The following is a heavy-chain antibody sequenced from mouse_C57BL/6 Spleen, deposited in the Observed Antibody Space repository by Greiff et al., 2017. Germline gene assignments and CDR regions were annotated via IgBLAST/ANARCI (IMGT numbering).Heavy chain of an antibody. CDR1: GYTFTSYW. J-gene: IGHJ2*01. CDR2: IYPGSGST. D-gene: IGHD2-2*01. V-gene: IGHV1-55*01. Sequence: VKLQQPGAELVKPGASVKMSCKASGYTFTSYWITWVKQRPGQGLEWIGDIYPGSGSTNYNEKFKSKATLTVDTSSSTAYMQLSSLTSEDSAVYYCARVSTMVTLDYWGQGTTLTVSS. CDR3: ARVSTMVTLDY.